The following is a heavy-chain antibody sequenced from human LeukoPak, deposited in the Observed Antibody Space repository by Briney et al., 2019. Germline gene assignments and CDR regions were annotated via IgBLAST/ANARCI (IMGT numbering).Heavy chain of an antibody. CDR2: FDPEDVEI. CDR3: ATFAIFGVFTYAFDV. V-gene: IGHV1-24*01. J-gene: IGHJ3*01. D-gene: IGHD3-3*01. Sequence: ASVKVSRKLSGHTPTELSMHWVRQVPGKGLEGMGGFDPEDVEIIYAQKFKGRVTMTEDTSTDTAYMELSSLKSEDTAVYYCATFAIFGVFTYAFDVWGQGTMVTVSS. CDR1: GHTPTELS.